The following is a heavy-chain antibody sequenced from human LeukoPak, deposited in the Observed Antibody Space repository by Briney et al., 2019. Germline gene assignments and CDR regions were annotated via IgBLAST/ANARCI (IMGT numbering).Heavy chain of an antibody. CDR1: GYTFTSYA. J-gene: IGHJ4*02. V-gene: IGHV7-4-1*02. D-gene: IGHD2-2*01. CDR2: INTNTGNP. Sequence: ASVKVSCKASGYTFTSYAINWVRQAPGQELEWMGWINTNTGNPTYAQGFTGRFVFSLDTSVNTAYLQISSLKTEDTAVYYCAKVQGYCSETSCYPDYWGQGTLVAVSS. CDR3: AKVQGYCSETSCYPDY.